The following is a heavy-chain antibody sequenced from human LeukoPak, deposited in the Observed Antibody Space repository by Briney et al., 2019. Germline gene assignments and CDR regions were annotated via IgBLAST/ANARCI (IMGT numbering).Heavy chain of an antibody. CDR2: ISHSGSTI. J-gene: IGHJ4*02. Sequence: GGSLRLSCAASGFIFSDYYVSWIRQAPGKGLEWVSYISHSGSTIYYADSVKGRFTISRDNAKNSLYLQMNSLRAEDTAVYFCVWGNYRRFDFWGQETLVTVSS. CDR3: VWGNYRRFDF. CDR1: GFIFSDYY. V-gene: IGHV3-11*01. D-gene: IGHD3-16*02.